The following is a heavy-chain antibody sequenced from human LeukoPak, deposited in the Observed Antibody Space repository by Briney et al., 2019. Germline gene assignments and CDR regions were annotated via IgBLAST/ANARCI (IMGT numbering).Heavy chain of an antibody. CDR3: ARQGDSSGYYYFDY. D-gene: IGHD3-22*01. Sequence: SETLSLTCTVSGGSISSSSYYWGWIRQPPGKGLEWIGNIYYSGSTYYNPSLKSRVTISVDTSKNQFSLKLSSVTAADTAVYYCARQGDSSGYYYFDYWGQGTLVTVSS. CDR1: GGSISSSSYY. V-gene: IGHV4-39*01. CDR2: IYYSGST. J-gene: IGHJ4*02.